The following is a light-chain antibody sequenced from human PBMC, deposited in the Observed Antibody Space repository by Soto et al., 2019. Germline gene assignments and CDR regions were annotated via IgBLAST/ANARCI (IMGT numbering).Light chain of an antibody. CDR2: AAS. J-gene: IGKJ4*01. Sequence: DIQMTQSPSSLSESLGDRVTITCRASQVIGVYLAWFQQKPGNVPKLLIYAASTLQSGVPSRFSGSGSGTDFTLTISSLQPEDVATYYCQKYNSAPLTFGGETKVESK. CDR3: QKYNSAPLT. V-gene: IGKV1-27*01. CDR1: QVIGVY.